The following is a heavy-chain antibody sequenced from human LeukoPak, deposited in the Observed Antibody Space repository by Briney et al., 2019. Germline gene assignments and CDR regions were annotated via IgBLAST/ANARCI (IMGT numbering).Heavy chain of an antibody. D-gene: IGHD3/OR15-3a*01. CDR2: MDLNTGKT. J-gene: IGHJ4*02. Sequence: ASVKVSCKASGYTFSNYDINWVRQATGQGLEWVGWMDLNTGKTGYAQKFQGRVTITRNTSISTAYIEVSSLRSEDTAVYYCARVATVMMDSIDYWGQGTLVTVSS. CDR3: ARVATVMMDSIDY. CDR1: GYTFSNYD. V-gene: IGHV1-8*03.